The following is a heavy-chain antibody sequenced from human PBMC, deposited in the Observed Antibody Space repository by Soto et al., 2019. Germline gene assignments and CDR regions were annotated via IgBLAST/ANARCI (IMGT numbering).Heavy chain of an antibody. CDR1: GYTFTDYW. CDR2: IYPGDSDT. D-gene: IGHD2-8*01. J-gene: IGHJ6*02. V-gene: IGHV5-51*01. CDR3: ARHLSNVRHDYYASEV. Sequence: GESLKISCKGSGYTFTDYWIGWVRQLPGKGLEWMGIIYPGDSDTRYSPSFQGHVTITVDKSTSTAYLQWNTLKASDTAMYYCARHLSNVRHDYYASEVWGQGTTLIVPS.